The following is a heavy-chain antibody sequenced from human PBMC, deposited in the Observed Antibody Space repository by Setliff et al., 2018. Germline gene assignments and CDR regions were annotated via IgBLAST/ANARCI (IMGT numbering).Heavy chain of an antibody. Sequence: PGGSLRLSCAAAGFTFSSHWMHWVRQAPGKRLMWVSRVNSDGSSTIYADSVKGRFTISRDNAENTLYLQMNSLRAGDTAVYYCARSGGGWFGELFHYYYGMDVWGQGTTVTVSS. CDR2: VNSDGSST. J-gene: IGHJ6*02. CDR3: ARSGGGWFGELFHYYYGMDV. V-gene: IGHV3-74*01. D-gene: IGHD3-10*01. CDR1: GFTFSSHW.